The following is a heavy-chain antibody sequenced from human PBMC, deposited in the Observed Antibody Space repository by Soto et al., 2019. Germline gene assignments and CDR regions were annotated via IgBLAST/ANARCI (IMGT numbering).Heavy chain of an antibody. CDR3: ASQARIVGATPDY. CDR2: ISGSGIT. J-gene: IGHJ4*02. V-gene: IGHV3-23*01. D-gene: IGHD1-26*01. CDR1: GFTSTNYA. Sequence: GGSLRLSCAASGFTSTNYAMNWVRQAPGKGLQWVSAISGSGITYYADSVKGRFTISRDNSKNTVFLQMNSLRADDTAMYYCASQARIVGATPDYWGQGTLVTVSS.